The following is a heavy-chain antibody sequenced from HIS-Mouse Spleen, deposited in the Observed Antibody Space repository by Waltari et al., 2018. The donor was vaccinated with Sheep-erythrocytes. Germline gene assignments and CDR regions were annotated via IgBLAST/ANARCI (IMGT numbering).Heavy chain of an antibody. D-gene: IGHD3-3*01. CDR1: GYSISSGYY. CDR2: IYHSGSP. CDR3: ARETYYDFHDAFDI. Sequence: QVQLQESGPGLVKPSETLSLTCTVSGYSISSGYYWGWIRQPPGKGLEWIGSIYHSGSPYYNPSRKSRVTISVDTSNSQFSLTLSSVTAADTAVYYCARETYYDFHDAFDIWGQGTMVTVSS. J-gene: IGHJ3*02. V-gene: IGHV4-38-2*02.